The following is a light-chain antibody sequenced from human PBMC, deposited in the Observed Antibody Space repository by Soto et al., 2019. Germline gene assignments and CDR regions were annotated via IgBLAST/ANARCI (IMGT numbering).Light chain of an antibody. CDR1: QSVSSN. V-gene: IGKV3-15*01. Sequence: EIMMTQSPATLSVSPGERVTLSCRASQSVSSNLAWYQQKPGQAPRLLIYGASTRATGIPARFSGSVSGTELTLTISSLQSEDFAVYYCQHYNNWPPYTFGQGTKLEIK. CDR2: GAS. CDR3: QHYNNWPPYT. J-gene: IGKJ2*01.